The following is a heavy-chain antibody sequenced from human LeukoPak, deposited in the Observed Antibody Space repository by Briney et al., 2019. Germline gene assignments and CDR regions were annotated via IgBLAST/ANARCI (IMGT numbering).Heavy chain of an antibody. CDR2: VQYDGNNK. CDR1: GFTFSTYG. Sequence: GGSLRLSCATSGFTFSTYGIHWARQGPGKGLEWVAFVQYDGNNKYYADSVKGRFTISRDSSMNTVFLQMNSLRAEDTALYYCAKDRLAVSGDFDYWGQGTLVIVSS. V-gene: IGHV3-30*02. CDR3: AKDRLAVSGDFDY. J-gene: IGHJ4*02. D-gene: IGHD6-19*01.